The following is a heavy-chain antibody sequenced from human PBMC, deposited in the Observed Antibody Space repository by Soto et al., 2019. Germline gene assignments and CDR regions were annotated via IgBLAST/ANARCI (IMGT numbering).Heavy chain of an antibody. CDR2: IYHAGSV. J-gene: IGHJ6*02. Sequence: TLSLTCAVSGYSIGSGYYWAWIRQSPGKGLEWIGSIYHAGSVYYNPSLNGRVALSMDTSKNHFSLKLTSVTAADTAVYYCARTFDYYGMDVWGQGTTVTVSS. CDR3: ARTFDYYGMDV. CDR1: GYSIGSGYY. V-gene: IGHV4-38-2*01.